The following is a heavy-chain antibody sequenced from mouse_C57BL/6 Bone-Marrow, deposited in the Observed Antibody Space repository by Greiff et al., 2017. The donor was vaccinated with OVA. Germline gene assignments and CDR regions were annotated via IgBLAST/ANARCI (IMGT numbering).Heavy chain of an antibody. Sequence: QVTLKECGPGILQPSQTLSLTCSFSGFSLSTFGMGVGWIRQPSGTGLEWLAHIWWDDDKYYIPALKSRLTISKDTSKNQVFLTNAKVDTADTATYYGARITYSTYCSTSFAYWGQGTLVTVSA. D-gene: IGHD2-5*01. CDR1: GFSLSTFGMG. J-gene: IGHJ3*01. CDR2: IWWDDDK. CDR3: ARITYSTYCSTSFAY. V-gene: IGHV8-8*01.